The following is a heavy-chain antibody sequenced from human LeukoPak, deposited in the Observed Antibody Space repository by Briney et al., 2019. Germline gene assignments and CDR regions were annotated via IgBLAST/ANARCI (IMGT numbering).Heavy chain of an antibody. D-gene: IGHD6-13*01. CDR2: INPNSGGT. V-gene: IGHV1-2*02. CDR1: GYTFTGYY. Sequence: GASVKVSCKASGYTFTGYYMHWVRQAPGQELEWMGWINPNSGGTNYAQKFQGRVTMTRDTSISTAYMELSRLRSDDTAVYYCARDKAAANWFDPWGQGTLVTVSS. J-gene: IGHJ5*02. CDR3: ARDKAAANWFDP.